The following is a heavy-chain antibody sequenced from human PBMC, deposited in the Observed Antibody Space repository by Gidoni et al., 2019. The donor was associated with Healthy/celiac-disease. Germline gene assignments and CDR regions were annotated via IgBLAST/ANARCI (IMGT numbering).Heavy chain of an antibody. CDR1: GFTFDDSA. CDR2: ISWNSGSI. Sequence: DVQLVESGGGLVQPGRSLRLSCAASGFTFDDSAMHWVRQAPGKGLEWVSGISWNSGSIGYADSVKGRFTISRDNAKNSLYLQMNSLRAEDTALYYCAKSGSKDYGSGRYYYNENYFDYWGQGTLVTVSS. CDR3: AKSGSKDYGSGRYYYNENYFDY. V-gene: IGHV3-9*01. D-gene: IGHD3-10*01. J-gene: IGHJ4*02.